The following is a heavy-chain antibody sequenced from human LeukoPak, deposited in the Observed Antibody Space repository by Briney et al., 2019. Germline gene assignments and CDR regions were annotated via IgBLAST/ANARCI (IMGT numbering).Heavy chain of an antibody. CDR2: INPSGGST. D-gene: IGHD3-10*01. J-gene: IGHJ5*02. Sequence: ASVKVSCKASGGTFSSYAISWVRQAPGQGLEWMGIINPSGGSTSYAQKLQGRVTMTTDTSTSTAYMELRSLRSDDTAVYYCARLLFQLWPYNWFDPWGQGTLVTVSS. V-gene: IGHV1-46*01. CDR3: ARLLFQLWPYNWFDP. CDR1: GGTFSSYA.